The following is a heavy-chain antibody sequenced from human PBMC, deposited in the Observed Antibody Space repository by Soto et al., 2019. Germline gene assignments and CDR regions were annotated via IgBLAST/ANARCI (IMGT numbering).Heavy chain of an antibody. Sequence: PGGSLRLSCAASGFTFSSYAMHWVRQAPGKGLEWVAVISYDGSNKYYADSMKGRFTISRDNSKNTLYLQMNSLRAEDTAVYYCARGGGSYPLDYWGQGTLVTVSS. CDR3: ARGGGSYPLDY. J-gene: IGHJ4*02. V-gene: IGHV3-30-3*01. D-gene: IGHD1-26*01. CDR2: ISYDGSNK. CDR1: GFTFSSYA.